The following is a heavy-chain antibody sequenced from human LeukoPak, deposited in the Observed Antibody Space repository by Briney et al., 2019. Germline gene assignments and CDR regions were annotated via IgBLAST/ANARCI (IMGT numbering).Heavy chain of an antibody. CDR2: VSRGGAST. CDR3: AKDSYGFDV. CDR1: KFIFTTYT. V-gene: IGHV3-23*01. J-gene: IGHJ6*02. Sequence: GGSLRLSCAVSKFIFTTYTMTWVRQAPGKGLEWVSSVSRGGASTYYADSVKGRFTISRDSSNNTVYLQMLSLRAEDSAVYYCAKDSYGFDVWGQGTTVSVSS.